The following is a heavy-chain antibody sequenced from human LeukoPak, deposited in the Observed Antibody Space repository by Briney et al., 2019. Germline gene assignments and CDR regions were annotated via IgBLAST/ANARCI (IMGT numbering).Heavy chain of an antibody. CDR3: EVFYYDESGWGDASDM. CDR2: IKEDGSEK. Sequence: GGSLRLSCAAPGITISSYWMSWVRQAPGKGLEWVANIKEDGSEKYYVDSVKGRFTISRDNAKKSLYLQMNRLRAEDTAVYYCEVFYYDESGWGDASDMWGQGTMVTVSS. J-gene: IGHJ3*02. V-gene: IGHV3-7*01. CDR1: GITISSYW. D-gene: IGHD3-16*01.